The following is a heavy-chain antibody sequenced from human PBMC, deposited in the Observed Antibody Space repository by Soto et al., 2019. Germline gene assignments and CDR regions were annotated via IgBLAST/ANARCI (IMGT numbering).Heavy chain of an antibody. CDR2: IWHDGSNE. V-gene: IGHV3-33*01. J-gene: IGHJ5*02. Sequence: QVQLVESGGGVVQPGRSLRLSCAASGFPFNNYAMHWVRQAPGKGLEWVAVIWHDGSNEHYADSVKGRFRIARDNSNNTLYLQMNSLRGEDTAVYFCARDLFAGQQLVIPWFEPWGQGTLVTVSS. CDR3: ARDLFAGQQLVIPWFEP. D-gene: IGHD3-9*01. CDR1: GFPFNNYA.